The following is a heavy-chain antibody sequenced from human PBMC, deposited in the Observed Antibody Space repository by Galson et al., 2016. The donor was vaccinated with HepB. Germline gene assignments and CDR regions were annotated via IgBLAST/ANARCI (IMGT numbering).Heavy chain of an antibody. CDR2: INPNSGGT. CDR3: ERDRYSWSYYGGEYWYFDL. CDR1: GYTFTGYY. Sequence: SVKVSCKASGYTFTGYYMHWVRQAPGQGLEWMGWINPNSGGTNYAQKFQGWVTMTRDTSISTAYMELSRLRSDDTTVYYCERDRYSWSYYGGEYWYFDLWGRGTLVTVSS. J-gene: IGHJ2*01. V-gene: IGHV1-2*04. D-gene: IGHD1-26*01.